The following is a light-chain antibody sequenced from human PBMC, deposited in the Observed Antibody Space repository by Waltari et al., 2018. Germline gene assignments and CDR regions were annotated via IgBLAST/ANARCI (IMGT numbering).Light chain of an antibody. CDR2: GAS. CDR1: QSVSSN. CDR3: QQYNNWPET. Sequence: EIVMTQSPATPSVSPGERATLSCRASQSVSSNLAWYQQKPGQAPRLLIYGASTRATGIPARFSGSGSGTEFTLTISSLQSEDFAVYYCQQYNNWPETFGQGTKVEIK. J-gene: IGKJ1*01. V-gene: IGKV3-15*01.